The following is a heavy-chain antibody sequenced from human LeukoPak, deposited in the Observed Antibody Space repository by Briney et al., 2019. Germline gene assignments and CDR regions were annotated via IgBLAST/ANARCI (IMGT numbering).Heavy chain of an antibody. CDR3: ATYIQRPPGMDV. Sequence: PGGSLRLSHAVSWLTFRDYLMIWVRQAPEKRREVVAVTPCADDVIQYADSVKGRFTISTDNSKNTVYLQMNSLRAEDTALYFCATYIQRPPGMDVWGQGTTVTVSS. CDR1: WLTFRDYL. V-gene: IGHV3-23*01. J-gene: IGHJ6*02. CDR2: TPCADDVI. D-gene: IGHD2-15*01.